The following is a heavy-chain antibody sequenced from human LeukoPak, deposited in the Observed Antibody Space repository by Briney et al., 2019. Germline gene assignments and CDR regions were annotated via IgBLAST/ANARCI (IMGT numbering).Heavy chain of an antibody. Sequence: GWSLTRDSAAPECAVAGYAVTCGRQGPVKELEWVSAISGSGGSTYYADSVKGRFTLSRDNSRSTLYLQMNSLRADDTAAYFCAKLAAILPPDVLDTWGQGTMVTVSS. CDR2: ISGSGGST. J-gene: IGHJ3*02. V-gene: IGHV3-23*01. CDR1: ECAVAGYA. D-gene: IGHD2-2*02. CDR3: AKLAAILPPDVLDT.